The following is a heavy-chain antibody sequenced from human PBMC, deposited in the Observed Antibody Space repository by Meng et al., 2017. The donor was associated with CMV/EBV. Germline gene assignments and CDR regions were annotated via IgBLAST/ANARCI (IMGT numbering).Heavy chain of an antibody. CDR1: GGSISSSSYY. J-gene: IGHJ5*02. Sequence: SETLSLTCTVSGGSISSSSYYWGWIRQPPGKGLEWIGSIYYSGSTYYNPSLKSRVTISVDTSKNQFSLKLSSVTAADTAVYYCARVEVVAGKNWFDPWGQGTLVTVSS. CDR2: IYYSGST. V-gene: IGHV4-39*07. D-gene: IGHD2-15*01. CDR3: ARVEVVAGKNWFDP.